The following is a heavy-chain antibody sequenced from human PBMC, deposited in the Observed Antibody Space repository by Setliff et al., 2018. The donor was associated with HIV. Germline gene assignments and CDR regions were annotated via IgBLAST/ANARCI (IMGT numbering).Heavy chain of an antibody. J-gene: IGHJ6*03. CDR3: ARDKGYYYMDV. CDR2: IYTSGST. V-gene: IGHV4-4*07. CDR1: GGSFSSYH. Sequence: NPSETLSLTCTVSGGSFSSYHWSWIQQAAGKGLEWIGRIYTSGSTNDNPPLKSKITIAVETSNNQFSLRPSSVTAADTAVYYCARDKGYYYMDVWGKGITVTVSS.